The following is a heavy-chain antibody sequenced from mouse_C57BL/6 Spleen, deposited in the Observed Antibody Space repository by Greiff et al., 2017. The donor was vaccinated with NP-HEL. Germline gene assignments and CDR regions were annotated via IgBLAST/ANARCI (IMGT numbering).Heavy chain of an antibody. CDR3: ARYYGSSYYFDY. CDR1: GYAFSSSW. Sequence: VKGVESGPELVKPGASVKISCKASGYAFSSSWMNWVKQRPGKGLEWIGRIYPGDGDTNYNGKFKGKATLTADKSSSTAYMQLSSLTSEDSAVYFCARYYGSSYYFDYWGQGTTLTVSS. V-gene: IGHV1-82*01. D-gene: IGHD1-1*01. J-gene: IGHJ2*01. CDR2: IYPGDGDT.